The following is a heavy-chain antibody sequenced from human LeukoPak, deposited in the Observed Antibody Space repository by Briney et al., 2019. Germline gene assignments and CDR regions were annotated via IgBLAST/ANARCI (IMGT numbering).Heavy chain of an antibody. J-gene: IGHJ4*02. V-gene: IGHV3-74*01. D-gene: IGHD4-23*01. CDR2: INPDGSTT. CDR3: ARDLRGNRDC. Sequence: GGSLRLSCAASGFSFSTYWVHWVRQAPGKGLVWVSRINPDGSTTDYADSVKGRFTISRDNAKNTLYLQMNSLRAEDMAVYFCARDLRGNRDCWGQGTLVTVSS. CDR1: GFSFSTYW.